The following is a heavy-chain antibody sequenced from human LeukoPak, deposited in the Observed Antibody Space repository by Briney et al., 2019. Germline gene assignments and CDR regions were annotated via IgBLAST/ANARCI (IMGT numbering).Heavy chain of an antibody. CDR2: IYYSGST. CDR3: ARHIPKYSYGPSLGAFAI. CDR1: GGSISSSSYY. Sequence: WETLSPTCTVSGGSISSSSYYWGWVRQPPGKGLEWIVSIYYSGSTYYNPSLKSRVTISVDTAKNQFSLKLSSVTAADTAVYYCARHIPKYSYGPSLGAFAIWGQGTMVTVSS. V-gene: IGHV4-39*01. J-gene: IGHJ3*02. D-gene: IGHD5-18*01.